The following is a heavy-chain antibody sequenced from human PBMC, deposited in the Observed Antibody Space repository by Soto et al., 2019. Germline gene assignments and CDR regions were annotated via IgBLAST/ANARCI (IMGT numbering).Heavy chain of an antibody. CDR3: AHKPHGGDIVVVPAAPFDY. D-gene: IGHD2-2*01. J-gene: IGHJ4*02. CDR1: GFSLSTSGVG. Sequence: QITLKESGPTLVKPTQTLTLTCTFSGFSLSTSGVGVGWIRQPPGKALEWLALIYWNDDKRYSPSLKSRLTITKDTSKNQVVLTMTNMDPVDTATYYCAHKPHGGDIVVVPAAPFDYCGQGTLVTVSS. V-gene: IGHV2-5*01. CDR2: IYWNDDK.